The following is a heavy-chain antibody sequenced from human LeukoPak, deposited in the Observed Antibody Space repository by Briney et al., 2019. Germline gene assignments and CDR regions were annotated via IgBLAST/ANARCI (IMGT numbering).Heavy chain of an antibody. CDR3: ARMSYDFWSGYYSPYYYYGMDV. CDR2: MKQDGSEK. CDR1: GFTFSRYW. V-gene: IGHV3-7*01. J-gene: IGHJ6*02. Sequence: GGSLRLSCAASGFTFSRYWMSWVRQAPGKGLEWVANMKQDGSEKYYVDSVKGRFTISRDNAKNSLYLQMNSLRAEDTAVYYCARMSYDFWSGYYSPYYYYGMDVWGQGTTVTVSS. D-gene: IGHD3-3*01.